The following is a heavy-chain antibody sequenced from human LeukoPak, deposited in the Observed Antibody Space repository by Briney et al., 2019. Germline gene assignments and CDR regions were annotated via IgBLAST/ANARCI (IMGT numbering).Heavy chain of an antibody. J-gene: IGHJ4*02. CDR1: DDSITLYY. CDR3: ARRKFPYYV. CDR2: VDHTGST. Sequence: MPSETLSLTCTVSDDSITLYYWTWIRQPPGKGLEWIGYVDHTGSTNFNPSLNGRVTISRDTSKNHFSLRLRSVTAADTAVYYCARRKFPYYVWGQGTLVTVSS. V-gene: IGHV4-59*01. D-gene: IGHD3-10*02.